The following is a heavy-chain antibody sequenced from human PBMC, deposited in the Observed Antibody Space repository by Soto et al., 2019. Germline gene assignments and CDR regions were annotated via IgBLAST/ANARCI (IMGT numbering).Heavy chain of an antibody. J-gene: IGHJ4*02. CDR1: GFSLSTSGVG. V-gene: IGHV2-5*02. D-gene: IGHD3-10*01. CDR3: AHLAYYGSGSYTY. Sequence: QITLKESGPTLVKPTQTLMLTCTFSGFSLSTSGVGVGWIRQPPGKALEWLASVYWDDDKRYSPSLESRLTSTKGTSTNQVFLTLTDMDPVYTATYYCAHLAYYGSGSYTYWGQGTLVTVSS. CDR2: VYWDDDK.